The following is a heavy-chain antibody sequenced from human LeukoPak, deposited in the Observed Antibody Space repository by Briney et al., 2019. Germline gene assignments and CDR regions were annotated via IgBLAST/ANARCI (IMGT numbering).Heavy chain of an antibody. CDR2: VYTSGST. J-gene: IGHJ4*02. Sequence: PSQTLSLTCTFSGGSISSGNNYWSWIRQPAGKGLEWIGRVYTSGSTNYNPSLKSRVTISIDTSKNQFSLKLSSVIAADTAVYYCARDFRGRYCSGGRCYSEADYWGQGTLVTVSS. D-gene: IGHD2-15*01. CDR3: ARDFRGRYCSGGRCYSEADY. V-gene: IGHV4-61*02. CDR1: GGSISSGNNY.